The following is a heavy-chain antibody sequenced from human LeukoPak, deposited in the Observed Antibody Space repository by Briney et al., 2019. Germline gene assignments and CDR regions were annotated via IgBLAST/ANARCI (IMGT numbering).Heavy chain of an antibody. V-gene: IGHV3-66*01. J-gene: IGHJ4*02. CDR1: GFAVSSDY. Sequence: GGSLRLSCAASGFAVSSDYMSWVRQAPGKGLEWVSVIYSGGSTYYADSVKGRFTISRDNSKNTLYLQMNSLRAEDTAVYYCARGMDYYDSSGEGLIDYWGQGTLVTVSS. CDR2: IYSGGST. D-gene: IGHD3-22*01. CDR3: ARGMDYYDSSGEGLIDY.